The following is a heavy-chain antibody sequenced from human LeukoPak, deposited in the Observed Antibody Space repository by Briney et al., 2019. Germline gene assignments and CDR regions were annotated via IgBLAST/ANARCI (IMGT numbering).Heavy chain of an antibody. D-gene: IGHD1-26*01. CDR1: GGTFSSYA. J-gene: IGHJ4*02. Sequence: ASVKVPCKASGGTFSSYAISWVRQAPGQGLEWMGRIIPILGIANYAQKFQGRVTITADKSTSTAYMELSSLRSEDTAVYYCARGEGGYYYWGQGTLVTVSS. V-gene: IGHV1-69*04. CDR3: ARGEGGYYY. CDR2: IIPILGIA.